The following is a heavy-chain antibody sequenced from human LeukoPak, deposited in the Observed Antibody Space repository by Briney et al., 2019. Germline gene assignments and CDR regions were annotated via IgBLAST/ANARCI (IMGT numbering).Heavy chain of an antibody. V-gene: IGHV1-46*01. D-gene: IGHD4-23*01. CDR1: GYTFTNYY. J-gene: IGHJ4*02. CDR3: ARGRGYGGNSGFAF. CDR2: INPSGGST. Sequence: GASVTVSCKSSGYTFTNYYIHWVRQAPGQGLEWMGIINPSGGSTNYAQKFQGRVTMTRDTSTSTVFIEVTSLRSEDAAVYYCARGRGYGGNSGFAFWGQGTLVTVSS.